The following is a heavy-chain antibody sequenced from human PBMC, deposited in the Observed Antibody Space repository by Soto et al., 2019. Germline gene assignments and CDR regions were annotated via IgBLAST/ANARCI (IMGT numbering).Heavy chain of an antibody. J-gene: IGHJ4*02. CDR1: GGSISSYY. V-gene: IGHV4-59*01. CDR3: ARLNRLPAAMLHSSSSRDY. CDR2: IYYSGST. D-gene: IGHD2-2*01. Sequence: PSETLSLTCTVSGGSISSYYWSWIRQPPGKGLEWIGYIYYSGSTNYNPSLKSRVTISVDTSKNQFSLKLSSVTAADTAVYYCARLNRLPAAMLHSSSSRDYWRQGTLVTVSS.